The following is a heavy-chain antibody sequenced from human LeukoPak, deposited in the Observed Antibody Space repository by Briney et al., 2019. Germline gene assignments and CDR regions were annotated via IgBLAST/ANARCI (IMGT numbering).Heavy chain of an antibody. CDR3: ARHFYGDYLNFYDI. CDR2: IYYSGST. D-gene: IGHD4-17*01. CDR1: GGSISRCY. Sequence: SETLSLTCTVTGGSISRCYWSWIRQPPGKGLEWLGYIYYSGSTNYNPSLKSRVTISVDTSKNQFSLTLSSVTAADTAVYYCARHFYGDYLNFYDIWGQGTMVTVSS. J-gene: IGHJ3*02. V-gene: IGHV4-59*08.